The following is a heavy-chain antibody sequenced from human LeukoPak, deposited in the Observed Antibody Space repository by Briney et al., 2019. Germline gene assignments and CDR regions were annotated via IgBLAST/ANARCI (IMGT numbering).Heavy chain of an antibody. CDR1: DFAFYGYS. D-gene: IGHD3-10*01. CDR3: ARGRSITLLRGVAMSDGFDI. Sequence: GGSLRLSCAASDFAFYGYSMHWVRQAPGKGLEWISSISSNSGYIYYADSVKGRFTISRDNAKNSLYLQVTGLRVEDTALYYCARGRSITLLRGVAMSDGFDIWGQGAMVTVSS. V-gene: IGHV3-21*06. J-gene: IGHJ3*02. CDR2: ISSNSGYI.